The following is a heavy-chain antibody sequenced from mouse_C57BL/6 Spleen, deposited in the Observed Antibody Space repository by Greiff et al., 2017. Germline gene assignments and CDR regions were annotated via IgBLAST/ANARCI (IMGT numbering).Heavy chain of an antibody. CDR1: GYTFTDYE. V-gene: IGHV1-15*01. J-gene: IGHJ2*01. D-gene: IGHD1-1*01. CDR3: TSTTVVGDY. Sequence: VQLQESGAELVRPGASVTLSCKASGYTFTDYEMHWVKQTPVPGLEWIGAIDPETGGTAYNQKFKGKALLTADKSSSTAYMELRSLTSEDSAVYYCTSTTVVGDYWGQGTTLTVSS. CDR2: IDPETGGT.